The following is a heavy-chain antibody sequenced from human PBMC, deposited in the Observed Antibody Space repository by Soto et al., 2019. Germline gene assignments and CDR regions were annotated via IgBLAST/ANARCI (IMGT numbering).Heavy chain of an antibody. J-gene: IGHJ6*02. CDR2: IIPIFGTA. V-gene: IGHV1-69*13. CDR1: GGTFISYA. Sequence: VKVSCKASGGTFISYAISWVRQAPGQGLEWMGGIIPIFGTANYAQKFQGRVTITADESTSTAYMELSSLRSEDTAVYYCAKDIVVVVAANHYYYGMDVWGQGTTVTVSS. CDR3: AKDIVVVVAANHYYYGMDV. D-gene: IGHD2-15*01.